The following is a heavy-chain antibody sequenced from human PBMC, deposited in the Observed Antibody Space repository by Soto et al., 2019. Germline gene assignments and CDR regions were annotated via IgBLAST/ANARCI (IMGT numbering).Heavy chain of an antibody. V-gene: IGHV1-46*01. D-gene: IGHD2-2*01. Sequence: ASVKVSCKASGYTFTSYYMHWVRQAPGQGLEWMGIINPSGGSTSYAQKFQGRVTMTRDTSTSTVYIELSSLRSEDPAVDYCARDIVAVPSDPAAAAVDSWPHGTVVTVAS. CDR2: INPSGGST. J-gene: IGHJ5*01. CDR1: GYTFTSYY. CDR3: ARDIVAVPSDPAAAAVDS.